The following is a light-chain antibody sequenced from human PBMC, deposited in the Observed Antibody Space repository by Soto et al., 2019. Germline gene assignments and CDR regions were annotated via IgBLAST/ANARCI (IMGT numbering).Light chain of an antibody. Sequence: EIVLTQSPGTLSLSPGDRATLSCRASQSVNSNYLAWYQRKPGQAPRLLIYGASNRATDIPYRFSASGSGTDFTLTITRLEEEDFALYYCQQYDSTPPTFGQGTKVEVK. J-gene: IGKJ1*01. CDR2: GAS. CDR1: QSVNSNY. V-gene: IGKV3-20*01. CDR3: QQYDSTPPT.